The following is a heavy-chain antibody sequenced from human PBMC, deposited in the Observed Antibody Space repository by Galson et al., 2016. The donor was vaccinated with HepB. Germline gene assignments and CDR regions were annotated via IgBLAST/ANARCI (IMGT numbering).Heavy chain of an antibody. CDR2: IGGSGGSA. J-gene: IGHJ4*02. D-gene: IGHD3-9*01. CDR3: ARVPDYSPTFFDY. CDR1: GYTFSGYA. Sequence: SLRLSCAASGYTFSGYAMSWVRQAPGKGLEWVSGIGGSGGSAYYADSVKGRFTISRDNSKNTLYLQMNSLRAEDTAIYYCARVPDYSPTFFDYWGQGTLVTVSS. V-gene: IGHV3-23*01.